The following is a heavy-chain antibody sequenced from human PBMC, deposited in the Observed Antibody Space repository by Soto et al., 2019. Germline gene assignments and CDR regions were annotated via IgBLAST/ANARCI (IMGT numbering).Heavy chain of an antibody. V-gene: IGHV3-30*18. D-gene: IGHD2-15*01. Sequence: GGSLRLSCVGSGFRFSSYGMHWVRQAPGKGLEWVAINPHDGSEEYYADSVKGRFTVSRDNSKNTVYLQMKSLRVEDTAVYYCAKDWRQLPVGNWLDPWGQGTLVTVSS. CDR3: AKDWRQLPVGNWLDP. CDR2: NPHDGSEE. CDR1: GFRFSSYG. J-gene: IGHJ5*02.